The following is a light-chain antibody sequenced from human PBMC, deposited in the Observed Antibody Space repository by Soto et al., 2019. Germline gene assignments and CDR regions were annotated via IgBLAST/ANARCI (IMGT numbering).Light chain of an antibody. CDR1: QSVRSN. CDR2: GAS. V-gene: IGKV3-20*01. J-gene: IGKJ4*01. CDR3: QQFSSYPLT. Sequence: EIVMTQSPVTLSVSPGERATLSCRASQSVRSNLAWYQQKPGQAPRLLIYGASSRATGIPDRFSGGGSGTDFTLTISRLEPEDFAVYYCQQFSSYPLTFGGGTKVDIK.